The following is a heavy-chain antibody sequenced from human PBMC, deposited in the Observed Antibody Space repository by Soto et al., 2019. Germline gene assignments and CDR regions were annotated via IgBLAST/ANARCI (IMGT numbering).Heavy chain of an antibody. CDR3: ARDWNHYDSSGPGDD. Sequence: XSVKVCCRCSGSTFTSYPMHLVRQAPGQGLEWMGWINACNGDTKYSQKLQGRVTITRDTSAITAYMELSSLRSEDTAVYYCARDWNHYDSSGPGDDWGQGTLVTVSS. V-gene: IGHV1-3*01. CDR2: INACNGDT. CDR1: GSTFTSYP. D-gene: IGHD3-22*01. J-gene: IGHJ4*02.